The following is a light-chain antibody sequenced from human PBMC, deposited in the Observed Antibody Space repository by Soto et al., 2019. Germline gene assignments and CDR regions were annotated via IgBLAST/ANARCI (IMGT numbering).Light chain of an antibody. CDR1: SSNIGNNY. Sequence: QSALTQPPSVSAAPGQKVTISCSGSSSNIGNNYVSWYQQLPGTAPKLLIYENNKRPSGIPDRFSGSKSATSATLGITGLQTGDEADYYCGTWDNSLSAVVFGGGTKLTVL. CDR2: ENN. V-gene: IGLV1-51*02. CDR3: GTWDNSLSAVV. J-gene: IGLJ2*01.